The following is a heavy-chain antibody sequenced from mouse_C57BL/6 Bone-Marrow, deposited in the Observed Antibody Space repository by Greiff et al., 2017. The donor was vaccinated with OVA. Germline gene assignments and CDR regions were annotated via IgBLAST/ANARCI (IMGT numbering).Heavy chain of an antibody. CDR3: ARHDDGYYPAWFAY. Sequence: EVQGVESGGGLVKPRGSLKLSCAASGFTFSSYTMSWVRQTPEKRLEWVATISGGGGNTYYPDSVKGRFTISRDNAKNNLYLQMSSRRSEDTALYYCARHDDGYYPAWFAYWGQGTLVTVSA. V-gene: IGHV5-9*01. CDR2: ISGGGGNT. CDR1: GFTFSSYT. D-gene: IGHD2-3*01. J-gene: IGHJ3*01.